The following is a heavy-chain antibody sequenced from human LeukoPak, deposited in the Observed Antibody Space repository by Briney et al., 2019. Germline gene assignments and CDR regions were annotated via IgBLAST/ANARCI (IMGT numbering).Heavy chain of an antibody. J-gene: IGHJ4*02. CDR2: ISDSGTTI. CDR1: GFTFSNYE. Sequence: GGSLRLSCAASGFTFSNYEMNWVRQAPGKGLEWVSYISDSGTTIYYGDSVKGRFTISRDNAKKSLYMQMTSLRADDTAVYYCARDDPVVYATYDHWGQGTLVTVSS. V-gene: IGHV3-48*03. D-gene: IGHD2-8*02. CDR3: ARDDPVVYATYDH.